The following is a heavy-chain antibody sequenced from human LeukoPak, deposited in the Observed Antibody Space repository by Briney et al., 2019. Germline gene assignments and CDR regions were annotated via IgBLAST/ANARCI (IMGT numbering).Heavy chain of an antibody. CDR3: ARAIMITFGGVIVWEREHSYYYYYMDV. V-gene: IGHV1-8*03. Sequence: ASVKVSCKASGYTFTSYDINWVRQAPGQGLEWMGWMNPNSGNTGYAQKFQGRVTITRNTSISTAYMELSSLRSEDTAVYYCARAIMITFGGVIVWEREHSYYYYYMDVWGKGTTVTVSS. D-gene: IGHD3-16*02. CDR1: GYTFTSYD. J-gene: IGHJ6*03. CDR2: MNPNSGNT.